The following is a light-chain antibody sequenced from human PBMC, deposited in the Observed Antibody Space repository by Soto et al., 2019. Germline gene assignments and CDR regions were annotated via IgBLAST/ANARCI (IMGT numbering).Light chain of an antibody. CDR2: EVS. V-gene: IGLV2-14*01. CDR3: SSYTSSNTLGV. Sequence: QSALTQFASASGSPGQTITISCTGTSSDVGGYTYVSWYQQHPGNAPKLLIYEVSNRPSGVSNRFSGSKSGNTASLTISGLQAEDEADYYCSSYTSSNTLGVFGTGTKVTVL. J-gene: IGLJ1*01. CDR1: SSDVGGYTY.